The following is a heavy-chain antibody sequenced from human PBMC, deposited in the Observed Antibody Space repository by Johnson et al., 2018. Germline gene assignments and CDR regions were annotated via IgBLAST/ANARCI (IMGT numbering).Heavy chain of an antibody. CDR2: IYYAGSA. CDR3: ARKGPCSSSSCYPPTYYYGMDV. Sequence: QVQLQESGPGLVEPSETLSLSCTVSGGSISSDYWRWIRQPPGKGLEWIGYIYYAGSATYNTSLRIRVTISADTSKNQFSLGPSSVTAADPAVYYCARKGPCSSSSCYPPTYYYGMDVWGQGTTVTVSS. D-gene: IGHD2-2*01. J-gene: IGHJ6*02. CDR1: GGSISSDY. V-gene: IGHV4-59*01.